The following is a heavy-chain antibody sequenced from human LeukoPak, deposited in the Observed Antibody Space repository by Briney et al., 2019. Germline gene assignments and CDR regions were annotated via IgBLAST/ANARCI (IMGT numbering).Heavy chain of an antibody. Sequence: GESLKISCKGSGYSFASNWIGWVRQMPGKGLEWMGSIYPADSDTRYSPSFQGQVTISADKSISTAYLQWSSLKASDTAIYYRARNYDILTGYYPFDHWGQGTLVTVSS. CDR2: IYPADSDT. V-gene: IGHV5-51*01. CDR3: ARNYDILTGYYPFDH. CDR1: GYSFASNW. D-gene: IGHD3-9*01. J-gene: IGHJ5*02.